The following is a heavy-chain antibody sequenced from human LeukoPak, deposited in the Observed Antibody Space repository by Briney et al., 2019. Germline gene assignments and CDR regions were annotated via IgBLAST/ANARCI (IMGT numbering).Heavy chain of an antibody. CDR2: ISGSGGST. CDR3: AREKWYPGYYYYYGMDV. Sequence: PGGSLRLSCAASGFIFSSYAMTWVRQAPGKGLEWVSAISGSGGSTYYADSVKGRFTISRDTSKSTLYLQMNSLRAEDTAVYYCAREKWYPGYYYYYGMDVWGQGTTVTVSS. D-gene: IGHD2-2*01. CDR1: GFIFSSYA. J-gene: IGHJ6*02. V-gene: IGHV3-23*01.